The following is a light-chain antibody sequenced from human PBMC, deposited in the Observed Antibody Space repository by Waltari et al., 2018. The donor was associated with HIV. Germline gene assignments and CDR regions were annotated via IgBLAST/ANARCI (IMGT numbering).Light chain of an antibody. J-gene: IGLJ3*02. Sequence: QPVLTQPASLSASPGASASLTCALRRGPSVGANRIYCFQQRPGSPPQYLLRYKSVSDNDRVAGLPSRFSGSSNFSANVGRLLISGLQPEDEAAYYCMIGAGGSWVFGGGTQLTVL. CDR3: MIGAGGSWV. CDR1: RGPSVGANR. CDR2: YKSVSDN. V-gene: IGLV5-45*01.